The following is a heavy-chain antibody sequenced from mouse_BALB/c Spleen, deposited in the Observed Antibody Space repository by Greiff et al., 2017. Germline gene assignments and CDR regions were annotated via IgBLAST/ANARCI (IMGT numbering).Heavy chain of an antibody. CDR3: ARPVGYAMDY. Sequence: EVNVVESGGGLVKPGGSLKLSCAASGFAFSSYDMSWVRQTPEKRLEWVAYISSGGGSTYYPDTVKGRFTISRDNAKNTLYLQMSSLKSEDTAMYYCARPVGYAMDYWGQGTSVTVSS. J-gene: IGHJ4*01. CDR1: GFAFSSYD. V-gene: IGHV5-12-1*01. D-gene: IGHD1-1*02. CDR2: ISSGGGST.